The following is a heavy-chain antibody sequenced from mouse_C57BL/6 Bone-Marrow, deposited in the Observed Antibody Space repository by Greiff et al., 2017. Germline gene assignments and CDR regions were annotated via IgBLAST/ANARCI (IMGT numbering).Heavy chain of an antibody. V-gene: IGHV14-4*01. D-gene: IGHD2-10*02. CDR3: TTYGNLYYFDY. J-gene: IGHJ2*01. Sequence: VQLQQSGAELVRPGASVKLSCTASGFNIKDDYMHWVKQRPEQGLEWIGWIDPENGDTEYASKFQGKATITADTSTNTAYLQLSSLTSADTAAYYCTTYGNLYYFDYWGQGTTLTVSS. CDR2: IDPENGDT. CDR1: GFNIKDDY.